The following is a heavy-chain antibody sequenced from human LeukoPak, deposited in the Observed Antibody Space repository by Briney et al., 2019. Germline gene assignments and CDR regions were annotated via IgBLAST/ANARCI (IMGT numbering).Heavy chain of an antibody. CDR3: ARETIAVAGKLDY. V-gene: IGHV3-21*01. CDR1: GFTFSSYS. CDR2: ISSSSSYI. D-gene: IGHD6-19*01. Sequence: GGSLRLSCAASGFTFSSYSMNWVRQAPGEGLEWVSSISSSSSYIYYADSVKGRFTISRDNAKNSLYLQMNSLRAEDTAVYYCARETIAVAGKLDYWGQGTLVTVSS. J-gene: IGHJ4*02.